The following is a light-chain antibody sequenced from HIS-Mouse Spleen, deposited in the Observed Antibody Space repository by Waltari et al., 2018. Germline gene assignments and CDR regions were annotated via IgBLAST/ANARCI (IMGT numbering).Light chain of an antibody. V-gene: IGKV4-1*01. Sequence: DIVMTQSPDSLAVSLGERATINCKSSQSVLYSSNNKNYLAWYQQKPGQPPKLLIYWASTRESGVPDRFSGSGSGTDFTLTISSLQAEDVAVYHCQQYYSTQLTFGGGTKVEIK. CDR1: QSVLYSSNNKNY. CDR2: WAS. CDR3: QQYYSTQLT. J-gene: IGKJ4*01.